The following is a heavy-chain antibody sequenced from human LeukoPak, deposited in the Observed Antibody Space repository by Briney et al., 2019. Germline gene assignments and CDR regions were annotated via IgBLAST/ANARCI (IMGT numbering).Heavy chain of an antibody. CDR2: IYTSGST. J-gene: IGHJ4*02. CDR1: GGSISSYY. CDR3: ARGAYYYGSGSYPSGDY. V-gene: IGHV4-4*07. Sequence: SETLSLTCTVSGGSISSYYWSWIRQPAGKGLEWIGRIYTSGSTNYNPSLKSRVTMSVDTSKNQFSLKLSSVTAADTAVYYCARGAYYYGSGSYPSGDYWGQGTLVTVSS. D-gene: IGHD3-10*01.